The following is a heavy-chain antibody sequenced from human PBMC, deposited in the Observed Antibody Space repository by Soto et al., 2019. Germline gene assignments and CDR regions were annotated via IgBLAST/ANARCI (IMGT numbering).Heavy chain of an antibody. Sequence: SGGSLRLSCAASGFTFSSYGMHWVRQAPGKGLEWVAVISYDGSNKYYADSVKGRFTISRDNSKNTLYLQMNSLRAEDTAVYYCAKDKDPLVGAPGTAFAIWGQGTMVTVSS. CDR3: AKDKDPLVGAPGTAFAI. V-gene: IGHV3-30*18. J-gene: IGHJ3*02. CDR1: GFTFSSYG. CDR2: ISYDGSNK. D-gene: IGHD1-26*01.